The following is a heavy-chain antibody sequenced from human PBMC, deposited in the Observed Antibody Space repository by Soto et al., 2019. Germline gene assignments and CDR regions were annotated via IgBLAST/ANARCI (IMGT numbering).Heavy chain of an antibody. Sequence: DVQLVESGGGLVKPGGSLRLSCAASGLTFSTFGMKWVRQAPGKGLEWVSSISSSSRYIYYADSVRGRFTISRDNAKNSLYLQMNSLRADDTAVYYCATENAGGTYGSGSYYIKFNYWGQGTLVTVSS. CDR3: ATENAGGTYGSGSYYIKFNY. J-gene: IGHJ4*02. V-gene: IGHV3-21*01. CDR2: ISSSSRYI. D-gene: IGHD3-10*01. CDR1: GLTFSTFG.